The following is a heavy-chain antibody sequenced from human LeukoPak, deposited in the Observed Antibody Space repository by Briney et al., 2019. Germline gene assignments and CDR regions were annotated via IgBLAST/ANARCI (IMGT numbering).Heavy chain of an antibody. CDR1: GGSISSSSYY. Sequence: PSETLSLTCTVSGGSISSSSYYWGWIRQPPGKGLEWIGSIYYSGSTNYNPSLKSRVTISVDTSKNQFSLKLSSVTAADTAVYYCARSSTSCYVCPETHFDYWGQGTLVTVSS. V-gene: IGHV4-39*07. CDR2: IYYSGST. D-gene: IGHD2-2*01. J-gene: IGHJ4*02. CDR3: ARSSTSCYVCPETHFDY.